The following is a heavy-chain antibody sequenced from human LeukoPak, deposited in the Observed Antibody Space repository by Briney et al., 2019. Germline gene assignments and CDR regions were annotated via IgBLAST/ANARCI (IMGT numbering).Heavy chain of an antibody. CDR3: ARQTGDRGFYYFDY. Sequence: SETLSLTCTVSGGSISSGGYYWSWIRQPPGKGLEWIGYIYHSGSTYYKPSLKSRVTISVDRSKNQFSLKLSSVTAADTAVYYCARQTGDRGFYYFDYWGQGTLVTVSS. D-gene: IGHD7-27*01. CDR2: IYHSGST. V-gene: IGHV4-30-2*01. CDR1: GGSISSGGYY. J-gene: IGHJ4*02.